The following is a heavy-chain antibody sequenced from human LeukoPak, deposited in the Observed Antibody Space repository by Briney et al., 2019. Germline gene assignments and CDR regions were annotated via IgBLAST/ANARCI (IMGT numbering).Heavy chain of an antibody. CDR1: GYTFTSYG. CDR2: ISAYNGNT. Sequence: ASVKVSCKASGYTFTSYGISWVRQASGQGLEWMGWISAYNGNTNYAQKLQGRVTMTTDTSTSTAYMELRSLRSDDTAVYYCARDSKLWLRFPHPGNWFDPWGQGTLVTVSS. V-gene: IGHV1-18*01. CDR3: ARDSKLWLRFPHPGNWFDP. D-gene: IGHD5-12*01. J-gene: IGHJ5*02.